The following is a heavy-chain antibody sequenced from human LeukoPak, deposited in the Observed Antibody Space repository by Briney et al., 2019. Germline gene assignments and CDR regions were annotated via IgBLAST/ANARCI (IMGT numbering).Heavy chain of an antibody. J-gene: IGHJ5*02. Sequence: SVKVSCKASGGTFSSYAISWVRQAPGQGLEWMGRIIPIFGTANYAQKFQGRVTITTDESTSTAYMELSSLRSEDTAVYYCARDLFTLNWFDPWGQGTLVTASS. D-gene: IGHD2-15*01. CDR3: ARDLFTLNWFDP. CDR1: GGTFSSYA. CDR2: IIPIFGTA. V-gene: IGHV1-69*05.